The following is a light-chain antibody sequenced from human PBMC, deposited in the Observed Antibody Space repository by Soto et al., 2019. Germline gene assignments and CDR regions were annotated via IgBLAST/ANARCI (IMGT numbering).Light chain of an antibody. CDR3: QQYATSARLT. V-gene: IGKV3-20*01. J-gene: IGKJ3*01. Sequence: EIVLTQSPGTLSLSPGERAILSCRASQSVSGNYVAWFQQKPGQAPRLLIYGASSRANGVPDRFSGSGSGIDFTLTINGLETEDLAVYYCQQYATSARLTFGPGTKVDI. CDR1: QSVSGNY. CDR2: GAS.